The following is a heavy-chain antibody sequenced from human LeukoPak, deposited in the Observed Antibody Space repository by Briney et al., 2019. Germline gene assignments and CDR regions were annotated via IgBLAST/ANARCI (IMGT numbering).Heavy chain of an antibody. CDR2: ISGSGGST. V-gene: IGHV3-23*01. D-gene: IGHD1-26*01. J-gene: IGHJ4*02. Sequence: GGSLRLSCAASGFTFSSYEMNWVRQAPGKGLEWVSAISGSGGSTYYADSVKGRFTISRDNSKNTLYPQMNSLRAEDTAVYYCAKDPAGGSPYYFDYWGQGTLVTVSS. CDR3: AKDPAGGSPYYFDY. CDR1: GFTFSSYE.